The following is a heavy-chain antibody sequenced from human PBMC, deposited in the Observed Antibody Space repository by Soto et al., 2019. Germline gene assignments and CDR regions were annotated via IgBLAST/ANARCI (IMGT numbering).Heavy chain of an antibody. CDR1: GFTFNNFW. CDR3: ARRGQEGPGLAH. J-gene: IGHJ5*02. V-gene: IGHV3-74*01. Sequence: EVQLVESGGNLVQPGGSLRLSCAVSGFTFNNFWMHWVRQAPGQGLVWVARINPDGSSTSYVDSVKGRFTVSRDNAENTLSLEVSSLSVEDTAVYYCARRGQEGPGLAHWGQGTLVTVSS. CDR2: INPDGSST.